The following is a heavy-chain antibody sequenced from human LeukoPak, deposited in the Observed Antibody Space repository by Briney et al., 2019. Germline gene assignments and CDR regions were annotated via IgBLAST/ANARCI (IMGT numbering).Heavy chain of an antibody. CDR3: ARVRGRWTGSSTNFPLKY. V-gene: IGHV1-46*01. CDR2: INPSGGST. Sequence: GASVKVSCKASGYTFTSYYMHWVRQAPGQGLEWMGIINPSGGSTSYAQKFQGRVTMTRDTSISTAYMELSRLRSDDTAVYYCARVRGRWTGSSTNFPLKYWGQGTLVTVSS. J-gene: IGHJ4*02. CDR1: GYTFTSYY. D-gene: IGHD2-2*01.